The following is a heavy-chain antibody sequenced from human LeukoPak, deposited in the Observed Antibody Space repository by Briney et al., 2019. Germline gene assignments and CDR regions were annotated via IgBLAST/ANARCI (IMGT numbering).Heavy chain of an antibody. D-gene: IGHD4-17*01. CDR2: ISSSSSYI. J-gene: IGHJ3*01. CDR1: GFTFSSYS. Sequence: GGSLRLSCAASGFTFSSYSMNWVRQAPGKGLEWVSSISSSSSYIYYADSVKGRFTISRVNAKNSLYLQMNSLRAEDTAVYYCTKDPNGDYVGAFDFWDQGTLVIVSS. CDR3: TKDPNGDYVGAFDF. V-gene: IGHV3-21*04.